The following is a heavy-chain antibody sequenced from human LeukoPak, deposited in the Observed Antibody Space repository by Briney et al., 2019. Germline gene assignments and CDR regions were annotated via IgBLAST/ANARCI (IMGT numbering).Heavy chain of an antibody. CDR2: ISSSSSYI. Sequence: GGSPRLSCAASGFTFSSYSMNWVRQAPGKGLEWVSSISSSSSYIYYADSVKGRFTISRNNAKNSLYLQMNSLRAEDTAVYYCARVVVGATLDYWGQGTLVTVSS. CDR3: ARVVVGATLDY. D-gene: IGHD1-26*01. V-gene: IGHV3-21*01. CDR1: GFTFSSYS. J-gene: IGHJ4*02.